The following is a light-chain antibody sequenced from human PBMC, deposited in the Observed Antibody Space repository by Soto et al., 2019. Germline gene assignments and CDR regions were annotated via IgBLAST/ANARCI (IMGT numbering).Light chain of an antibody. V-gene: IGLV2-14*01. CDR1: SSDVGGYNY. J-gene: IGLJ2*01. CDR3: SSYTGTNTVV. CDR2: DVT. Sequence: QSALTQPASVSGSPGQSITISCTGTSSDVGGYNYVSWYQQHPGKAPKLMIYDVTNRPSGVSNRFSGSKSGNTASLTISGLQAEDEADYYCSSYTGTNTVVFGGWTKLTVL.